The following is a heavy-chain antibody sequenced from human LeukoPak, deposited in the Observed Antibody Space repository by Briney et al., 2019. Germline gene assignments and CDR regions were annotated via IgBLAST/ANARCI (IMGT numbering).Heavy chain of an antibody. J-gene: IGHJ4*02. CDR1: GFTFSSYS. CDR3: ARDDSSGEPYFDY. CDR2: ISSSSSSYI. V-gene: IGHV3-21*01. Sequence: PGGSLRLSCAASGFTFSSYSMNWVRQAPGKGLEWVSSISSSSSSYIYYADSVKGRFTISRDNAKNSLYLQMNSLRAEDTAVYYCARDDSSGEPYFDYWGQGTLVTVSS. D-gene: IGHD3-22*01.